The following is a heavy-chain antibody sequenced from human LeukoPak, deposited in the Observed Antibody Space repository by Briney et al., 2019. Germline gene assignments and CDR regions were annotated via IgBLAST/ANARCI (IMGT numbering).Heavy chain of an antibody. J-gene: IGHJ4*02. Sequence: GGSLRLSCAASGFTFSSYSMNWVRQAPGKGLEWVSSISSSSSYIYYADSVKGRFTISRDNAKNSLYLQMNSLRAEDTAVYYCARENDFWSGYYTTDYWGQETLVTVSS. D-gene: IGHD3-3*01. CDR3: ARENDFWSGYYTTDY. CDR1: GFTFSSYS. V-gene: IGHV3-21*01. CDR2: ISSSSSYI.